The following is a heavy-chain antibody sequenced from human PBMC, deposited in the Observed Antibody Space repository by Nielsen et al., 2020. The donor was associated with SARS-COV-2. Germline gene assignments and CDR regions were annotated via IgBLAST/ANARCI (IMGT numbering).Heavy chain of an antibody. Sequence: GESLKISCAASGFTFSDYYMSWIRQAPGKGLEWVSYISSSGSTRYYEDSVKGRFTISRDNAKNSLYLQMNSLRAEDTAVYYCARANTTRVTIFGVVTPGAFDIWGQGTMVTVSS. CDR3: ARANTTRVTIFGVVTPGAFDI. V-gene: IGHV3-11*01. D-gene: IGHD3-3*01. CDR2: ISSSGSTR. J-gene: IGHJ3*02. CDR1: GFTFSDYY.